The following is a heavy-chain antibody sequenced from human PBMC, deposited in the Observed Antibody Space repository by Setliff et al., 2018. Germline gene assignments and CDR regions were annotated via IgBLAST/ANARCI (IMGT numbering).Heavy chain of an antibody. CDR3: ARDTHINYNNPQVGWFDP. V-gene: IGHV1-69*13. CDR1: GGTFNTNG. Sequence: ASVKVSCKASGGTFNTNGISWVRLAPGQGLEWMGRVIPLFGTTNYAQKFQDRVAISADESTSTACMELRSLRSEDTAIYYCARDTHINYNNPQVGWFDPWGQGTQVTVSS. J-gene: IGHJ5*02. D-gene: IGHD4-4*01. CDR2: VIPLFGTT.